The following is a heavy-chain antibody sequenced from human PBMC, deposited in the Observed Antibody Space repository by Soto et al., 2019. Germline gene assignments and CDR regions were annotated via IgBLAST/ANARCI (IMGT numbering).Heavy chain of an antibody. CDR2: MNPNSGNT. CDR3: ARGGDTAMATDAFDI. Sequence: ASVKVSCKASGGTFSSYTISWVRQAPGQGLEWMGWMNPNSGNTGYAQKFQGRVTMTRNTSISTAYMELSSLRSEDTAVYYCARGGDTAMATDAFDIWGQGTTVTVSS. D-gene: IGHD5-18*01. V-gene: IGHV1-8*02. CDR1: GGTFSSYT. J-gene: IGHJ3*02.